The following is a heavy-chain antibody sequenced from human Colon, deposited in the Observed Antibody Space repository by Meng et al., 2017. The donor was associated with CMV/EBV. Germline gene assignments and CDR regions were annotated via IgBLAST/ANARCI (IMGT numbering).Heavy chain of an antibody. J-gene: IGHJ4*02. D-gene: IGHD6-6*01. CDR3: ARGRSEYSSSSFGY. CDR2: ISSSSYI. Sequence: GGSLRLSCAASGFTFSSYSMNWVRQAPGKGLEWVSSISSSSYIYYADSVKGRFTISRDNAKNSLYLQMNSLRAEDTAVYYCARGRSEYSSSSFGYWGQGTLVTVSS. CDR1: GFTFSSYS. V-gene: IGHV3-21*01.